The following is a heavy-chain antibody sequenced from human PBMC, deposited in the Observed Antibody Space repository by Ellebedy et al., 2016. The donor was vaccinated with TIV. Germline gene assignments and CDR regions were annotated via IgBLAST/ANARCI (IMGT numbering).Heavy chain of an antibody. Sequence: MPSETLSLTCTVSGGSISSYYWSWIRQPPGKGLEWIGYIYYNGSTNYNPSLKSRVTISVDTSKNQFSLKLSSVTAADTAVYYCARIFWNGDYYYGVDVWGQGTTVTVSS. CDR3: ARIFWNGDYYYGVDV. CDR2: IYYNGST. D-gene: IGHD1-1*01. J-gene: IGHJ6*02. CDR1: GGSISSYY. V-gene: IGHV4-59*01.